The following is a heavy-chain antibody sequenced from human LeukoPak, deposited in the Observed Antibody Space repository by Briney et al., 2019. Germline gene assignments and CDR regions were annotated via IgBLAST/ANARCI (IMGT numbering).Heavy chain of an antibody. CDR2: ISSSSSYI. V-gene: IGHV3-21*01. CDR1: GFTFSSHS. CDR3: ASAILLWFGELSPVSSGAFDI. J-gene: IGHJ3*02. D-gene: IGHD3-10*01. Sequence: GGSLRLSCAASGFTFSSHSMNWVRQAPGKGLEWVSSISSSSSYIYYADSVKGRFTISRDNAKNSLYLQMNSRRAEDTAVYYCASAILLWFGELSPVSSGAFDIWGQGTMVTVSS.